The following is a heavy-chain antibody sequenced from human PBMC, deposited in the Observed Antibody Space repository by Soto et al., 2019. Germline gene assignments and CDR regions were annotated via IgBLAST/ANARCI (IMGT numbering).Heavy chain of an antibody. D-gene: IGHD6-19*01. V-gene: IGHV3-53*01. J-gene: IGHJ4*02. CDR1: VFTVSSVY. Sequence: GGSLRLSCAASVFTVSSVYMIWVRQAPGKGLEWVSVTSSGGSRIYYADSVKGRFTISSDNSKNTLYLQMNSLGAEDTAVYYCAARVRSSGWYADFDYWGQGALVTVSS. CDR3: AARVRSSGWYADFDY. CDR2: TSSGGSRI.